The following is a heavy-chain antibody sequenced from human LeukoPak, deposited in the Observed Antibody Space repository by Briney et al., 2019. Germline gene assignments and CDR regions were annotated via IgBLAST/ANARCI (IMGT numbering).Heavy chain of an antibody. CDR2: VNDDGTTT. D-gene: IGHD3-10*01. V-gene: IGHV3-74*01. CDR3: AREGWFGELADY. CDR1: GFTFRNYW. J-gene: IGHJ4*02. Sequence: PGGSLRLSCAASGFTFRNYWMHWVRQAPGKGLVWVSLVNDDGTTTVYADSVKGRFTISRDNAKNSLYLQMNSLRDEDTAVYYCAREGWFGELADYWGQGTLVTVSS.